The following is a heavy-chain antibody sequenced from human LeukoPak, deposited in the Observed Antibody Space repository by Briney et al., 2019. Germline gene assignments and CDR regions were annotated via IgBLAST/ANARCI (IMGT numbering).Heavy chain of an antibody. CDR1: GGSISSYY. CDR2: TYYSGST. J-gene: IGHJ4*02. D-gene: IGHD1-1*01. Sequence: SETLSLTCTVSGGSISSYYWSWIRQPPVKGLEWIGYTYYSGSTNYNPSLKSRVTISVDTSKNQFSLKLSSVTAADTAVYYCARASTTDYFDYWGQGTLVTVSS. CDR3: ARASTTDYFDY. V-gene: IGHV4-59*08.